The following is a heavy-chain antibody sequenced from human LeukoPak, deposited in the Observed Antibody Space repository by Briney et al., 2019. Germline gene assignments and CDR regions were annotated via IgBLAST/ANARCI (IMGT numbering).Heavy chain of an antibody. Sequence: PSETLSLTCAVSGYSISSGYYWGWIRQPPGKGLEWIGSIYHSGSTYYNPSLKSRVTIPVDTSKNQFSLKLSSVTAADTAVYYCARITSYDYVWGSYRQDWFDPWGQGTLVTVSS. V-gene: IGHV4-38-2*01. CDR2: IYHSGST. CDR1: GYSISSGYY. D-gene: IGHD3-16*02. CDR3: ARITSYDYVWGSYRQDWFDP. J-gene: IGHJ5*02.